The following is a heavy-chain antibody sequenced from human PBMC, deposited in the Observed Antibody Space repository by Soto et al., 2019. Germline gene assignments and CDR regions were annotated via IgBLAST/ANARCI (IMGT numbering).Heavy chain of an antibody. J-gene: IGHJ4*02. CDR2: INPSGGST. Sequence: QVQLVQSGAEVKKPGASVKVSCKASGYTFTSYYMHWVRQAPGQGLEWMGTINPSGGSTSYAQKFQGRGTMTRDTSTSTVYMELSSLRSEDTAVYYCERDGGYCSGGSCYWGSAFDYWGQGTLVTVSS. D-gene: IGHD2-15*01. V-gene: IGHV1-46*01. CDR1: GYTFTSYY. CDR3: ERDGGYCSGGSCYWGSAFDY.